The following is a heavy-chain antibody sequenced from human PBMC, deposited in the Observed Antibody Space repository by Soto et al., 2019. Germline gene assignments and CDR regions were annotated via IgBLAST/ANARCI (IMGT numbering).Heavy chain of an antibody. Sequence: SETLSLTCTVSGGSISSYYWNWIRQTPGKGLEWIGYVYYSGTTNYNSSLKSRVTISLDTSENQFSLKLSSVTAADTAVYFCARGVRVGSHYHPSFDLWGQGIPVTVS. CDR3: ARGVRVGSHYHPSFDL. V-gene: IGHV4-59*01. CDR2: VYYSGTT. J-gene: IGHJ5*01. D-gene: IGHD3-10*01. CDR1: GGSISSYY.